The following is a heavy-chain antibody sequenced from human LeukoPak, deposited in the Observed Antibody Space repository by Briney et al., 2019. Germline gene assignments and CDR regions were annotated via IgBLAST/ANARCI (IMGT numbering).Heavy chain of an antibody. J-gene: IGHJ4*02. V-gene: IGHV1-69*10. CDR2: IIPIFGIA. D-gene: IGHD4-23*01. Sequence: WASVKVSCKASGGTFSSYAISWVRQAPGQGLEWMGGIIPIFGIANYAQKFQGRVAITADKSTSTAYMELSSLRSEDTAVYYCAKLDDYGGNSGDYWGQGTLVTVSS. CDR3: AKLDDYGGNSGDY. CDR1: GGTFSSYA.